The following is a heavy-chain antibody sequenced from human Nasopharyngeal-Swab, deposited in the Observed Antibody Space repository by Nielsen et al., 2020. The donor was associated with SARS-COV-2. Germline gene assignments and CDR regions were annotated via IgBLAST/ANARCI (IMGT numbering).Heavy chain of an antibody. CDR2: ISAYNGQT. D-gene: IGHD3-3*01. Sequence: ASVKVSCKASGYTFLTYGISWVRQAPGQGLEWMGWISAYNGQTNYAQKFQGRVSMTTDKSTSSAFMQLKNLKYDDTAVYYCVRDRGLSTFGVAKDVWGKGTTVTVSS. J-gene: IGHJ6*04. V-gene: IGHV1-18*04. CDR3: VRDRGLSTFGVAKDV. CDR1: GYTFLTYG.